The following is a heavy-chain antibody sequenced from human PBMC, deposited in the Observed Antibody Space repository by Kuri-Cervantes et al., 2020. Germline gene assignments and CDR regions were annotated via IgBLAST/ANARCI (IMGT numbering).Heavy chain of an antibody. J-gene: IGHJ5*02. CDR2: IYHSGNT. V-gene: IGHV4-38-2*02. D-gene: IGHD1-7*01. Sequence: SETLSLTCTVSGYSISSGYYWGWIRQPPGKGLEWIGTIYHSGNTYYNPSLKSRVTISVDKSKNQFSLKLSSVTAADTAVYYCARGGGRYNWNYGGGWFDPWGQGTLVTVSS. CDR3: ARGGGRYNWNYGGGWFDP. CDR1: GYSISSGYY.